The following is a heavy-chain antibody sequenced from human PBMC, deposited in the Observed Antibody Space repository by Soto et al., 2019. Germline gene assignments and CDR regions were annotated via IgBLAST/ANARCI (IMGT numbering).Heavy chain of an antibody. D-gene: IGHD3-22*01. CDR2: ISSSGSTI. J-gene: IGHJ1*01. CDR3: ARALRYYYDSSGYLGAEYFQH. Sequence: PGGSLRLSCAASGFTFSDYYMSWIRQAPGKGLEWVSYISSSGSTIYYADSVKGRFTISRDNAKNSLYLQMNSLRAEDTAVYYCARALRYYYDSSGYLGAEYFQHWGQGTLVTV. CDR1: GFTFSDYY. V-gene: IGHV3-11*01.